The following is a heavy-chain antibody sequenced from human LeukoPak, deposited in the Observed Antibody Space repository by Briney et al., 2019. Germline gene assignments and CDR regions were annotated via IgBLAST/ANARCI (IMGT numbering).Heavy chain of an antibody. D-gene: IGHD2-2*01. CDR2: ISNDGGYN. CDR3: ARERASCYFDY. J-gene: IGHJ4*02. Sequence: PGGSLRLSCAASGFTFIYTMHWFRQAPGKGLEWEAVISNDGGYNNYADSVRGRFTISRDNSKNTVYLQMNSLRSEDTAVYYCARERASCYFDYWGQGTLVTVSS. CDR1: GFTFIYT. V-gene: IGHV3-30*04.